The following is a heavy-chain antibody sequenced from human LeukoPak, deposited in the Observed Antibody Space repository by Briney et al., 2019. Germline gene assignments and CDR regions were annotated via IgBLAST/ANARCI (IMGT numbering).Heavy chain of an antibody. Sequence: PGGTLRLSCAASGFTFSSYGMSWVRQAPGKGLEWVSAISGSGGSTYYADSVKGRFTISRDNSKNTLYLQMNSLRAEDTAVYYCAKVPGSSTTGWGQGTLVTVSS. CDR3: AKVPGSSTTG. D-gene: IGHD3-10*01. V-gene: IGHV3-23*01. J-gene: IGHJ4*02. CDR2: ISGSGGST. CDR1: GFTFSSYG.